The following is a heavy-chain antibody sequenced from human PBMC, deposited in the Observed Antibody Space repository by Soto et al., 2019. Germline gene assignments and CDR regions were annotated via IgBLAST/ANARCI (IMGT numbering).Heavy chain of an antibody. CDR2: TYYSGST. CDR1: GGSMIAYY. Sequence: SLTCTVSGGSMIAYYWNWMRQPPGKGLQWIGYTYYSGSTTYNPSLKSRVTISVDSSKNQFSLKLDSVTPADTAVYYCARVRGTARKRYFDDWGTGTLVTVAS. CDR3: ARVRGTARKRYFDD. D-gene: IGHD6-6*01. J-gene: IGHJ4*02. V-gene: IGHV4-59*01.